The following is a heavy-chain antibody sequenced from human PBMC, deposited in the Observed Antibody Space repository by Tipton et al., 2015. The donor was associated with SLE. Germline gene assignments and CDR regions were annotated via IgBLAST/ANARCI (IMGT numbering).Heavy chain of an antibody. CDR1: GFTFYNYA. CDR2: ISGRGGYA. CDR3: VRSPLLFPMDV. J-gene: IGHJ6*02. V-gene: IGHV3-23*01. Sequence: SLRLSCAASGFTFYNYAMSWVRQAPGKGLEWVSTISGRGGYANYADSVKGRFTMSRDNSKNTLYLEMNNLRVDDSAVYYCVRSPLLFPMDVWGQGTTVIVSS. D-gene: IGHD2-21*02.